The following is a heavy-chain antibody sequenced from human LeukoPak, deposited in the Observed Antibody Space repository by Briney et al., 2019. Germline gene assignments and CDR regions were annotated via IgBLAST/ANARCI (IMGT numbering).Heavy chain of an antibody. D-gene: IGHD2-8*01. CDR3: ARAVYGGIVLMWRFDP. J-gene: IGHJ5*02. V-gene: IGHV4-59*01. Sequence: PSETLSLTCTVSGGSISCYYWSWIRQPPGKGLEWIGYIYYSGSTNYNPSLKSRVTISVDTSKNQFSLKLSSVTAADTAVYYCARAVYGGIVLMWRFDPWGQGTPVTVSS. CDR1: GGSISCYY. CDR2: IYYSGST.